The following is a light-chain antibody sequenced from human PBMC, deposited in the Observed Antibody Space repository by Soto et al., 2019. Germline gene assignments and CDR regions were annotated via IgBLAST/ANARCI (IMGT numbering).Light chain of an antibody. J-gene: IGKJ1*01. CDR2: DAS. Sequence: EIVLAQSPATLSLFPRERGTPSCGASQSVSSYLAWYQQKPGQAPRLLIYDASNRATGIPARFSGSGSGTDFTLTISSLEPEDFAVYYCQQRSNWPVTFGQGTKVDIK. CDR3: QQRSNWPVT. V-gene: IGKV3-11*01. CDR1: QSVSSY.